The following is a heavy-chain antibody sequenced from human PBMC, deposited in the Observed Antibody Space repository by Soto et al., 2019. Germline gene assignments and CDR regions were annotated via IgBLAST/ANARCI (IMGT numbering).Heavy chain of an antibody. CDR2: IYSGGST. CDR1: GFTVSSNY. V-gene: IGHV3-53*01. D-gene: IGHD6-13*01. CDR3: ASHSSSWYPNFYYYYYGMDV. J-gene: IGHJ6*02. Sequence: GGSLRLSCAASGFTVSSNYMSWVRQAPGKGLEWVSVIYSGGSTYYADSVKGRFTVSRDNSKNTLYLQMNSLRAEDTAVYYCASHSSSWYPNFYYYYYGMDVWGQGTTVTVSS.